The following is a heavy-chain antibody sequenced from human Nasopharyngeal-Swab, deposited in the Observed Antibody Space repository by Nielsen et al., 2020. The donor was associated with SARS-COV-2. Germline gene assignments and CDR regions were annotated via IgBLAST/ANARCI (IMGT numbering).Heavy chain of an antibody. J-gene: IGHJ6*02. CDR1: GFTFSSCW. CDR3: ARDITWAPRWRHYYGMDV. D-gene: IGHD3-10*01. Sequence: GSLKISCAASGFTFSSCWMSWVRQAPGKGLEWVANIKQDGSEKYYVDSVKGRFTISRDNAKNSLYLQMNSLRAEDTAVYYCARDITWAPRWRHYYGMDVWGQGTTVTVSS. CDR2: IKQDGSEK. V-gene: IGHV3-7*01.